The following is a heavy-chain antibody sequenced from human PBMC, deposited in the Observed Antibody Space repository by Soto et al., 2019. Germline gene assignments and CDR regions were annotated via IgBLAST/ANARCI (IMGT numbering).Heavy chain of an antibody. CDR2: ISEDGSSK. V-gene: IGHV3-30*18. CDR3: TKGCGRGFDLCGS. D-gene: IGHD5-12*01. CDR1: GFIFNNYG. J-gene: IGHJ5*02. Sequence: QVQVVESGGGVAQPGRSLRLSCTVSGFIFNNYGMHWVRQAPGKGLEWVAVISEDGSSKYYADSVKGRFTISRDNSKNTLYRQMSSLRAEDTAVYYCTKGCGRGFDLCGSWGQGTLVTVSS.